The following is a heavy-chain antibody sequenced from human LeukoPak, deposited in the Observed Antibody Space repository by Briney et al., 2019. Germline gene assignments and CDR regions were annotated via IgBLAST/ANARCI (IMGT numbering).Heavy chain of an antibody. J-gene: IGHJ6*03. CDR3: ARVRRVPAAMHYYYYYMDV. Sequence: ASVKVSCKASGYTFTGYYMHWVRQAPGQGLEWMGWINPNSGGTNYAQKFQGRVTVTRDTSISTAYMELSRLRSDDTAVYYCARVRRVPAAMHYYYYYMDVWGKGTTVTVSS. V-gene: IGHV1-2*02. D-gene: IGHD2-2*01. CDR2: INPNSGGT. CDR1: GYTFTGYY.